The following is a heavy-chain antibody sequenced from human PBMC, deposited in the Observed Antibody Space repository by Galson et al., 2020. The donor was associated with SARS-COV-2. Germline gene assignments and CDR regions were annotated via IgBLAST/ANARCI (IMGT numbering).Heavy chain of an antibody. CDR2: ISNDGNSK. Sequence: GGSLRLSCAVSGFSFSTFGMNWVRQAPGKGLEWVALISNDGNSKFYLDSVKGLFTISTDNSKDTLSVEMNSLRTEDTAVYYCAKDRWGAKCRYGMDVWGQGTTVIVS. CDR3: AKDRWGAKCRYGMDV. D-gene: IGHD2-2*01. CDR1: GFSFSTFG. J-gene: IGHJ6*02. V-gene: IGHV3-30*18.